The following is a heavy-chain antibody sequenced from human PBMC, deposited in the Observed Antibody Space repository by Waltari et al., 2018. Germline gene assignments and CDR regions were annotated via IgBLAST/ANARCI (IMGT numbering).Heavy chain of an antibody. J-gene: IGHJ6*02. V-gene: IGHV4-34*01. D-gene: IGHD3-16*01. Sequence: QVQLQQWGAGLLKPSETLSLTCAVYGGSFSGYYWSWIRQPPGKGLEWIGEINHSESTNYNPSLKSRVTISVDTSKNQFSLKLSSVTAADTAVYYCARVRGLAAGWYYYYYGMDVWGQGTTVTVSS. CDR1: GGSFSGYY. CDR2: INHSEST. CDR3: ARVRGLAAGWYYYYYGMDV.